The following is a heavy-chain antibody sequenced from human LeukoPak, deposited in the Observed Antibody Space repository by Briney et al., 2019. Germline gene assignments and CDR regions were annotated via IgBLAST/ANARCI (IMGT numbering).Heavy chain of an antibody. J-gene: IGHJ6*02. D-gene: IGHD5-24*01. CDR1: GAGGSISSHY. CDR3: ARGRQAVELSSYTGTDV. V-gene: IGHV4-59*11. CDR2: VYFNGAT. Sequence: SETLSLTCTVSGAGGSISSHYWSWIRQPPGKGLEWLGYVYFNGATSYSPSLKSRVTISVDTSTNQFYLRLNSVTAADTAVYYCARGRQAVELSSYTGTDVWGQGTTVTVSS.